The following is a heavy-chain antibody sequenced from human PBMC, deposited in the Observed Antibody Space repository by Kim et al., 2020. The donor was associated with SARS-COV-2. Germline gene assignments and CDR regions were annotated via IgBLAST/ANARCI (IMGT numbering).Heavy chain of an antibody. D-gene: IGHD1-26*01. J-gene: IGHJ5*02. CDR2: NP. CDR3: AIGVGATPFDP. Sequence: NPTYAQRLQGRVTRTPDTSTSTAYMELRSLGSDDTAVYYCAIGVGATPFDPWGQGTLVTVSS. V-gene: IGHV1-18*01.